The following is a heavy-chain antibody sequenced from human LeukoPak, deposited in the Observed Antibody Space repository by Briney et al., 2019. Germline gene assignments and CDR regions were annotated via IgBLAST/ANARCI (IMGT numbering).Heavy chain of an antibody. D-gene: IGHD6-13*01. CDR3: AREDSSSWYSIFDY. CDR1: GYTFTSYA. V-gene: IGHV1-3*01. CDR2: INAGNGNT. J-gene: IGHJ4*02. Sequence: ASVKVSCKASGYTFTSYAMHWVRQAPGQRLEWMGWINAGNGNTKYSQKFQGRVTITRDTSASTAYMELSSLTSEDTAVYYCAREDSSSWYSIFDYWGQGTLVTVSS.